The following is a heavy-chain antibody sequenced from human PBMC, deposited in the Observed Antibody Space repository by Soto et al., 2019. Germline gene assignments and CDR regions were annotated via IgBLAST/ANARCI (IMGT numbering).Heavy chain of an antibody. CDR3: ITVPFNFVGPDY. Sequence: EVQLVESGGDLVKPGGSLRLSCAASGFGFSYAWLNWVRQAPGKGLEWVGRIKSKTDGGRTDYAAPVKGRLRISRDDSKNALYMQLNSLKTEDTAVYYCITVPFNFVGPDYWGPGTLVTVSS. CDR1: GFGFSYAW. D-gene: IGHD1-26*01. CDR2: IKSKTDGGRT. J-gene: IGHJ4*01. V-gene: IGHV3-15*07.